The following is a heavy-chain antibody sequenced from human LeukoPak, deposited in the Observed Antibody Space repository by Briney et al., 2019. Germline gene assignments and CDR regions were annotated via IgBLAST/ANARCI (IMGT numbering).Heavy chain of an antibody. Sequence: GGSLTLSCAPSGLTLSDNLMTWVRQVPGKGLEWVATIKPDGREKHYVDSVRGRFTISRVNAENALYLQMNNLRGEDTAVYHCTKGGFATSWYWIYWGQGTLVTVSS. CDR3: TKGGFATSWYWIY. V-gene: IGHV3-7*03. J-gene: IGHJ4*02. CDR1: GLTLSDNL. D-gene: IGHD2-2*01. CDR2: IKPDGREK.